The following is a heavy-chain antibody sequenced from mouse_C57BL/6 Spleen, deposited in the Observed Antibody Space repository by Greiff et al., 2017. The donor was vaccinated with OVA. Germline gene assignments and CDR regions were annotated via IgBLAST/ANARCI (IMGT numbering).Heavy chain of an antibody. D-gene: IGHD4-1*01. CDR1: GYTFTSYW. CDR2: IYPGDGDT. V-gene: IGHV1-62-3*01. J-gene: IGHJ2*01. CDR3: ARANWDASYYFDY. Sequence: QVQLQQPGAELVKPGASVKLSCKASGYTFTSYWMHWVKQRPGRGLEWIGRIYPGDGDTNYNGKFKGKATLTADKSSSTAYMQLSSLTSEDSAVYFCARANWDASYYFDYWGQGTTLTVSS.